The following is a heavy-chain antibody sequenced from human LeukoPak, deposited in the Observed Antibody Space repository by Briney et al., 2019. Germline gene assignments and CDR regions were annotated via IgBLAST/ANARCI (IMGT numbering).Heavy chain of an antibody. CDR1: GFTFSSYA. D-gene: IGHD6-13*01. V-gene: IGHV3-30*04. CDR3: AKNPINIAAAGTFDY. Sequence: GGSLRLSCAASGFTFSSYAMHWVRQAPGKGLEWVAVISYDGSNKYYADSVKGRFTISRDNSKNTLYLQMNSLRAEDTAVYYCAKNPINIAAAGTFDYWGQGTLVTVSS. J-gene: IGHJ4*02. CDR2: ISYDGSNK.